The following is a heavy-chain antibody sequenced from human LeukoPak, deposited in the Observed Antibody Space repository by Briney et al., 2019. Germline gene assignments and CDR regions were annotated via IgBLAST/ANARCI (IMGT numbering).Heavy chain of an antibody. CDR1: GGSISSSSYY. CDR3: ARHVTASPILTGYPNWFDP. Sequence: SETLSPTCTVSGGSISSSSYYWGWIRQPPGKGLEWIGSIYYSGSTYYNPSLKSRVTISVDTSKNQFSLKLSSVTAADTAVYYCARHVTASPILTGYPNWFDPWGQGTLVTVSS. V-gene: IGHV4-39*01. CDR2: IYYSGST. D-gene: IGHD3-9*01. J-gene: IGHJ5*02.